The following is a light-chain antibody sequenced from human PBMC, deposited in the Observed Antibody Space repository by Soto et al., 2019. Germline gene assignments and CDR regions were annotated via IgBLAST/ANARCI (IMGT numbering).Light chain of an antibody. V-gene: IGKV1-27*01. J-gene: IGKJ4*01. CDR3: QKYNSAPALT. CDR2: AAS. CDR1: QGISNY. Sequence: DIQMTQSPSSLSASVGERVTITCRASQGISNYLAWYQQKPGKVPKLLIYAASTLQSGLPSRFSGSGSGTDFTLTITSLQPEDVETYDCQKYNSAPALTFGGGTKVEIK.